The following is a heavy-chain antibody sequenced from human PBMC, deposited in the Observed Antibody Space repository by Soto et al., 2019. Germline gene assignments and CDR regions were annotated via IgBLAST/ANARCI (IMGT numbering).Heavy chain of an antibody. D-gene: IGHD3-10*01. Sequence: GGSLRLSCAASGFTFSSYSMNWVRQAPGKGLEWVSYISSSSSTIYYADSVKGRFTISRDNAKNSLYLQMNSLRAEDTAVYYCARNYYGSGSYENWFDPWGQGTLVTVSS. CDR1: GFTFSSYS. CDR3: ARNYYGSGSYENWFDP. V-gene: IGHV3-48*01. CDR2: ISSSSSTI. J-gene: IGHJ5*02.